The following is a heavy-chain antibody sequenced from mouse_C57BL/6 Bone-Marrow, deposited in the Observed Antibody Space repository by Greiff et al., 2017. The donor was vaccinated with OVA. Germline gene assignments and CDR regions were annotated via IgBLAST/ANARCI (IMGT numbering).Heavy chain of an antibody. Sequence: EVKLMESGGGLVQPGGSMKLSCAASGFTFSDAWMDWVRQSPEKGLEWVAEIRNKANNHATYYAESVKGRFTISRDDSKSSVYLQMNSLRAEDTGIYYCITTVVVEGYFDYWGQGTTLTVSS. CDR2: IRNKANNHAT. J-gene: IGHJ2*01. V-gene: IGHV6-6*01. CDR3: ITTVVVEGYFDY. CDR1: GFTFSDAW. D-gene: IGHD1-1*01.